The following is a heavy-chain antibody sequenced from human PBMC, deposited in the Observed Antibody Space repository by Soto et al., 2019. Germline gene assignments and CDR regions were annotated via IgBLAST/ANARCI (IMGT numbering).Heavy chain of an antibody. Sequence: QVQLVQSGAEVKKPGSSVKVSCKASGGTFSSYAISWVRQAPGQGLEWMGGIIPIFGTANYAQKIQGRVTLTAVESTSTAYMELSSLRSEDTDVYYGARHTDSISSGQGFDYWGQGPLVTVSS. V-gene: IGHV1-69*12. CDR1: GGTFSSYA. D-gene: IGHD6-6*01. J-gene: IGHJ4*02. CDR3: ARHTDSISSGQGFDY. CDR2: IIPIFGTA.